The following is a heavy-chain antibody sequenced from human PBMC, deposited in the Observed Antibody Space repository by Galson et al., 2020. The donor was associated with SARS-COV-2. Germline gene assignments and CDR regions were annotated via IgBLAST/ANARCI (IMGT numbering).Heavy chain of an antibody. CDR1: GGSVSSGSYF. D-gene: IGHD3-3*01. V-gene: IGHV4-61*01. CDR2: VYSNGGT. Sequence: SETLSLTCTVSGGSVSSGSYFWSWIRQPPGMGLEFIGYVYSNGGTKYNPFLNSRVTMSVDTPKNQVSLTLTSVTAADTAVYYCARGSVFGVVIIDYWGQGILVTVSS. J-gene: IGHJ4*02. CDR3: ARGSVFGVVIIDY.